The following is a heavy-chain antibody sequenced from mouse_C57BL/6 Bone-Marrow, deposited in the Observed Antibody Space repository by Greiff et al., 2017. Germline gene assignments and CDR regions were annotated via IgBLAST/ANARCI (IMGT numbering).Heavy chain of an antibody. CDR3: AVDSSGYRFAY. J-gene: IGHJ3*01. CDR2: ISNLAYSI. CDR1: GFTFSDYG. V-gene: IGHV5-15*01. Sequence: EVKLMESGGGLVQPGGSLKLSCAASGFTFSDYGMAWVRQAPRKGPEWVAFISNLAYSIYYADTVTGRFTISRENAKNTLYLEMSSLRSEDTAMYYCAVDSSGYRFAYWGQGTLVTVSA. D-gene: IGHD3-2*02.